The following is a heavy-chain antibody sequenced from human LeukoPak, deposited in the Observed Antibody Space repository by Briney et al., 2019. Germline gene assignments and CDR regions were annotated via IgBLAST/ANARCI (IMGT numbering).Heavy chain of an antibody. CDR2: ISGSGGST. V-gene: IGHV3-23*01. CDR3: AKVLQVSVGSGWPTGGAFDI. Sequence: PGGSLRLSCAASGFTFSSYAMSWVRQAPGKGLEWVSAISGSGGSTYYADSVKGRFTISRDNSKNTLYLQMNSLRAEDTAVYYCAKVLQVSVGSGWPTGGAFDIWGQGTMVTVSS. CDR1: GFTFSSYA. J-gene: IGHJ3*02. D-gene: IGHD6-19*01.